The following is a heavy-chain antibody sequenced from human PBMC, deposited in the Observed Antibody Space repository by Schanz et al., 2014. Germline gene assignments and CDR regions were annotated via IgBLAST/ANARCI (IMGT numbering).Heavy chain of an antibody. CDR1: GFTFSSYG. CDR3: AKDQLANYRGSGYNWFDP. V-gene: IGHV3-30*02. J-gene: IGHJ5*02. D-gene: IGHD3-10*01. CDR2: IRFDGSDK. Sequence: QVQLVESGGGVVQPGGSLRLSCAASGFTFSSYGMHWVRQAPGKGLEWVTFIRFDGSDKYYADSVKGRFSVSRDNSKNTLYLQMNSLRADDTAVYYCAKDQLANYRGSGYNWFDPWGQGQLVTVSS.